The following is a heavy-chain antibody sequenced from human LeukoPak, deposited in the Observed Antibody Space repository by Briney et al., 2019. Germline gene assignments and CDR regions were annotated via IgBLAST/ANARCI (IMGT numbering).Heavy chain of an antibody. J-gene: IGHJ4*02. CDR3: ARQGGYSSSPDF. V-gene: IGHV4-59*08. CDR2: IYYSGST. CDR1: GGSISNYY. Sequence: SETLSLTCTVSGGSISNYYWNWIRQPPGKGLEWIGYIYYSGSTNYNPSLKSRVTISVDSSKNQFSLKMSSVTAADTAVYYCARQGGYSSSPDFWGQGTLVTVSS. D-gene: IGHD6-13*01.